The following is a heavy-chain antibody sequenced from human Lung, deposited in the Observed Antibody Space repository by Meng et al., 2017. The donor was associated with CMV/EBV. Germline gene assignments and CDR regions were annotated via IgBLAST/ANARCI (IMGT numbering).Heavy chain of an antibody. CDR2: IDHSGST. CDR3: ARGGGYCSGTSCYNDY. Sequence: SXTXSLXCAVYGGSFSGYYWTWIRQPPRKGLEWIGEIDHSGSTNYNPSLKSRVTISVDTSKSQFSLRLSSVTAADTAIYYCARGGGYCSGTSCYNDYWGQGMLGTVSS. V-gene: IGHV4-34*01. D-gene: IGHD2-2*02. J-gene: IGHJ4*02. CDR1: GGSFSGYY.